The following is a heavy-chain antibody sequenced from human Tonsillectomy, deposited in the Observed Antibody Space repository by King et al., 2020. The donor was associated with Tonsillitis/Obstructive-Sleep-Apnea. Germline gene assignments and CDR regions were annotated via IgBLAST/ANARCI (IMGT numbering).Heavy chain of an antibody. CDR3: AKSPGSGTSFSPSDS. D-gene: IGHD3-10*01. V-gene: IGHV3-30*18. Sequence: VQLVESGGGVVQPGRSLRLSCAASGFTFSSYAMHWVRQAPGKGLEWVATISSYGSSTYFVDSLKGRFTVSRDNSKNTLVLQMNSLRAEDTAVDYCAKSPGSGTSFSPSDSWGQGTLVTVSS. CDR2: ISSYGSST. CDR1: GFTFSSYA. J-gene: IGHJ5*01.